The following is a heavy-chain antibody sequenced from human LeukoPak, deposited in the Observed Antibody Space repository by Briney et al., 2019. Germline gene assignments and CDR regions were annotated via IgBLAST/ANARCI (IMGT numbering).Heavy chain of an antibody. V-gene: IGHV3-23*01. CDR2: ISGSDSST. CDR3: AKGRSGYGIRWYYFDY. J-gene: IGHJ4*02. CDR1: GFSFSNYA. Sequence: TGGSLRLSCAASGFSFSNYAMSWVRQAPGKGLEWVSSISGSDSSTEYVDSVKGRFTISRDNSKNTLYLQMNSLRAEDTAVYYCAKGRSGYGIRWYYFDYWGQGALVTVSS. D-gene: IGHD6-13*01.